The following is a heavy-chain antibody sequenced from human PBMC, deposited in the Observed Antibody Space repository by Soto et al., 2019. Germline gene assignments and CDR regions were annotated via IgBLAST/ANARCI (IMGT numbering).Heavy chain of an antibody. D-gene: IGHD5-12*01. CDR2: IVASGGIT. CDR3: AKNSAATIRVGYDY. CDR1: GFTFSSYP. J-gene: IGHJ4*02. V-gene: IGHV3-23*01. Sequence: EVQLLESGGGLAQPGGSLRLSCAASGFTFSSYPMSWVRQAPWQGLEWVSGIVASGGITYYADSVKGRFTISRDNSKKTLYLQMNSLRAEDTAVYYCAKNSAATIRVGYDYWGQGTLVTVSS.